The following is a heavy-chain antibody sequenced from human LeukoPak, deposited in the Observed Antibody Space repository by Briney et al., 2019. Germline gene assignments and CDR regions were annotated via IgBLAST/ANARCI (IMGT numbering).Heavy chain of an antibody. V-gene: IGHV4-39*01. J-gene: IGHJ2*01. CDR3: ARQRGGGYWYFDL. CDR1: GGSISSSSYY. Sequence: SETLSLTCTVSGGSISSSSYYWGWIRQPPGKGLEWIGSIYYSGSTDYNPPLKSRATMSVDTSKNHFSLKLSSVTAAETAVYYCARQRGGGYWYFDLWGRGTLVTVSS. D-gene: IGHD2-15*01. CDR2: IYYSGST.